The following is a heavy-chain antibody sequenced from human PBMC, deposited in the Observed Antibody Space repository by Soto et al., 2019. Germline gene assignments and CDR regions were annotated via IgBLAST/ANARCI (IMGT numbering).Heavy chain of an antibody. CDR3: AHGDSQGPLDY. D-gene: IGHD4-17*01. V-gene: IGHV4-59*01. Sequence: SETLSLTXNVTGGSISSYWWSWIRQPPGKGLEWIGYIYNGGTTNYNPSLKRRVTMSVDTSKNQFSLKVNSVTAADTAVYYCAHGDSQGPLDYWGQGTLVTVSS. CDR1: GGSISSYW. J-gene: IGHJ4*02. CDR2: IYNGGTT.